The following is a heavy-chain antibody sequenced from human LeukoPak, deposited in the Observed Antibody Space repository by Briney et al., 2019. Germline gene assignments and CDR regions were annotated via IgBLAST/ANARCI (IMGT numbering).Heavy chain of an antibody. CDR2: IYYSGST. V-gene: IGHV4-31*03. CDR3: ARTYTVSGNWFDP. D-gene: IGHD4-17*01. J-gene: IGHJ5*02. CDR1: GGSISSGGYY. Sequence: SETLSLTCTVSGGSISSGGYYWSWIRQHPGKGLEWIGYIYYSGSTYYNPSLKSRVTISIDTSKNQFSLKLSSVTAADTAVYYCARTYTVSGNWFDPWGQGTLVTVSS.